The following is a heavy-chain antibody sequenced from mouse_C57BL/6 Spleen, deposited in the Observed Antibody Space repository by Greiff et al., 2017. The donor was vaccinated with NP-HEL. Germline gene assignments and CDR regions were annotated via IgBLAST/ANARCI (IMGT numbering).Heavy chain of an antibody. CDR2: IYPGSGNT. V-gene: IGHV1-84*01. J-gene: IGHJ1*03. D-gene: IGHD1-1*01. CDR1: GYTFTDYY. CDR3: ASAPYYYGSSHWYFDV. Sequence: QVQLQQSGPELVKPGASVKISCKASGYTFTDYYINWVKQRPGQGLEWIGWIYPGSGNTKYNEKFKGKATLTVDTSSSTAYMQLSSLTSEDSAVYFCASAPYYYGSSHWYFDVWGTGTTVTVSS.